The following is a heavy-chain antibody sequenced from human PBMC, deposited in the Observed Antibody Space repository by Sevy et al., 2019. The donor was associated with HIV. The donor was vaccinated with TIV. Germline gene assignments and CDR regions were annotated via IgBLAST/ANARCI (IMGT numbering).Heavy chain of an antibody. Sequence: GGSLRLSCAASGFTFSKYSMSWIRQSPGKGLEWVSTFSFCCGKINYADSVKGRFTISRDDSRNTFYLQMNSLRAEDTAIYYCAREGCTKPHDYWGQGTVVTVSS. V-gene: IGHV3-23*01. CDR2: FSFCCGKI. CDR1: GFTFSKYS. J-gene: IGHJ4*02. D-gene: IGHD2-8*01. CDR3: AREGCTKPHDY.